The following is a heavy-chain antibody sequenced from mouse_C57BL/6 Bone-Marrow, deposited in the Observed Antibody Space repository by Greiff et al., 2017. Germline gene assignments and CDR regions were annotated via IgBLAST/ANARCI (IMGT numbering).Heavy chain of an antibody. CDR1: GYSITSGYY. D-gene: IGHD2-3*01. J-gene: IGHJ2*01. Sequence: EVQLVESGPGLVKPSQSLSLTCSVTGYSITSGYYWNWIRQFPGNKLEWMGYISYDGSNNYNPSLKNRISITRDTSKNQFFLKLNSVTTEDTATYYCARAYDGYYDYFDYWGQGTTLTVSS. CDR3: ARAYDGYYDYFDY. V-gene: IGHV3-6*01. CDR2: ISYDGSN.